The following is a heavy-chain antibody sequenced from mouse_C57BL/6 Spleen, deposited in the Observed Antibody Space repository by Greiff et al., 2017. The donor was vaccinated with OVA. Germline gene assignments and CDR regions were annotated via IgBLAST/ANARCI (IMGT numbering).Heavy chain of an antibody. CDR3: ARDGEGLRRGYAMDY. CDR2: ISDGGSYT. Sequence: EVNVVESGGGLVKPGGSLKLSCAASGFTFSSYAMSWVRQTPEKRLEWVATISDGGSYTYYPDNVKGRFTISRDNAKNNLYLQMSHLKSEDTAMYYCARDGEGLRRGYAMDYWGQGTSVTVSS. J-gene: IGHJ4*01. CDR1: GFTFSSYA. D-gene: IGHD2-4*01. V-gene: IGHV5-4*01.